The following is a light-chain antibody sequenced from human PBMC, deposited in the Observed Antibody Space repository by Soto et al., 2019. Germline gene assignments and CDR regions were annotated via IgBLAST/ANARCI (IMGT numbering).Light chain of an antibody. CDR3: QSYDSSLSGSAV. V-gene: IGLV1-40*01. Sequence: QSVLTQPPSVSAAPGQRVTISFTGSTSNIGAGHDVHWYQQLPGTAPKLLIFSNNNRPSGVPDRFSGSKSDTSASLAITALQAEDEADYYCQSYDSSLSGSAVFGTGTKLTVL. CDR1: TSNIGAGHD. CDR2: SNN. J-gene: IGLJ1*01.